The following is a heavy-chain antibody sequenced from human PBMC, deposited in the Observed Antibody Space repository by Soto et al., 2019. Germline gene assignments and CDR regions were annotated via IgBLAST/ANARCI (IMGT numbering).Heavy chain of an antibody. CDR3: APLSVSLSGPYGIHV. Sequence: SETLSLTCSVSGYSVSSSDYYWAWIRQPPGKGLEWIGSMFYSGLTYYNPSLKSRVTLSVDTSKNQFSVRLNSVTAADTAVYYCAPLSVSLSGPYGIHVWGQGTTVTVSS. CDR1: GYSVSSSDYY. CDR2: MFYSGLT. D-gene: IGHD2-15*01. J-gene: IGHJ6*02. V-gene: IGHV4-39*01.